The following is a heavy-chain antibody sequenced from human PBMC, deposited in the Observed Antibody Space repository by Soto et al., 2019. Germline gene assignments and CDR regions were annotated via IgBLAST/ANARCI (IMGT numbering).Heavy chain of an antibody. D-gene: IGHD1-7*01. CDR1: GDSVSSNSAA. J-gene: IGHJ6*02. CDR3: ARVNWNLGYYGMDV. CDR2: TYYRSKWYN. V-gene: IGHV6-1*01. Sequence: QTLSLTCAISGDSVSSNSAAWNWIRQYPSRGLEWLGRTYYRSKWYNDYAVSVKSRITINPDTSKNQFSLQLNSVTPEDTAVYYCARVNWNLGYYGMDVWGQGTTVTVSS.